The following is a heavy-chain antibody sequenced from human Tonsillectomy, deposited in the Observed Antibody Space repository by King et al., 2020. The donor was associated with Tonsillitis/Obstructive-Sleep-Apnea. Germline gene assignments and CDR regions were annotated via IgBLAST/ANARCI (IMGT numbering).Heavy chain of an antibody. CDR1: GFTFDDYT. Sequence: VKLVESGGVVVQPGGSLRLSCAASGFTFDDYTMHWVRHAPGKGLEWVSLISWDGGSTYYADSVKGRFTISRDNSKNSLYLQMNSLRTEDTALYYCAKVMITMIVVGGFDYWGQGTLVTVSS. J-gene: IGHJ4*02. D-gene: IGHD3-22*01. CDR2: ISWDGGST. V-gene: IGHV3-43*01. CDR3: AKVMITMIVVGGFDY.